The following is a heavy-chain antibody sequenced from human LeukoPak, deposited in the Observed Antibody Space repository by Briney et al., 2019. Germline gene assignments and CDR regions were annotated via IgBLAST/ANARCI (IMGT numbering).Heavy chain of an antibody. J-gene: IGHJ4*02. CDR1: GFTFSSYA. CDR3: AKDGYVY. CDR2: ISYDGSNK. Sequence: GGSLRLSCAASGFTFSSYAMHWVRQAPGKGLEWVAVISYDGSNKYYADSVKGRFTISRDNSKNTLYLQMNSLRAEDTALYYCAKDGYVYWGQGTLVTVSS. D-gene: IGHD5-12*01. V-gene: IGHV3-30-3*01.